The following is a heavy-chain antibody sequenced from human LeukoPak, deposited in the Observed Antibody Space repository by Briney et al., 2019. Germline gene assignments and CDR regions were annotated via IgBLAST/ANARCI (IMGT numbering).Heavy chain of an antibody. CDR2: IKQEGSEK. CDR3: ARLSTPYCSSISCKGAFDI. Sequence: GGSLRLSCAASGFTFSSYWMSWVRQAPGKGLEWVANIKQEGSEKYFVDSVKGRFTISRDNAKNSLYLQMNSLRVEDTAVYYCARLSTPYCSSISCKGAFDIWGQGTMVTVSS. J-gene: IGHJ3*02. D-gene: IGHD2-2*01. CDR1: GFTFSSYW. V-gene: IGHV3-7*01.